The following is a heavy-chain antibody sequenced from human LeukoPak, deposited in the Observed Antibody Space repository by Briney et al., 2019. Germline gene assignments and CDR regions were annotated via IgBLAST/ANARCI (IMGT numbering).Heavy chain of an antibody. V-gene: IGHV1-69*02. CDR3: AQTFRICSSTSCSKPLDY. CDR1: GGTFSSYT. D-gene: IGHD2-2*01. Sequence: SVKVSCKASGGTFSSYTISLVRQAPGQGLEWMGRIIPILGIANYAQKFQGRVTITADKSTSTAYMELSSLRSEDTAVYYCAQTFRICSSTSCSKPLDYWGQGTLVTISP. J-gene: IGHJ4*02. CDR2: IIPILGIA.